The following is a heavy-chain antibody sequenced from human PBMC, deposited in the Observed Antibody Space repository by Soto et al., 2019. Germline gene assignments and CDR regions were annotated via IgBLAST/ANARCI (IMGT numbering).Heavy chain of an antibody. CDR2: IYYSGST. J-gene: IGHJ6*02. CDR3: ARDSVSHDFTYYYYGMDV. CDR1: GGSISSYY. V-gene: IGHV4-59*01. Sequence: QVQLQESGPGLVKPSETLSLTCTVSGGSISSYYWSWIRQPPGKGLEWIGHIYYSGSTNYNPSLKSRVTIAVDTSKNRFSLKLSSVTAADTAVYYCARDSVSHDFTYYYYGMDVWGQGTTVTVSS. D-gene: IGHD3-3*01.